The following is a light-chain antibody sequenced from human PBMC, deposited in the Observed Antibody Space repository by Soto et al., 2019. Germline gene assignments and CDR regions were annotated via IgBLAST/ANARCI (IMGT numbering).Light chain of an antibody. Sequence: QSVLTQPPSVSGAPGQRVTISCTGSSSNIGAGYNVHWYQKLPGTAPKLLIYGNSTRPSGVPDRFSGSKSGTSASLAITGLQAEDEADYYCQSYDSSLSALFGGGTKLTVL. V-gene: IGLV1-40*01. CDR2: GNS. CDR1: SSNIGAGYN. CDR3: QSYDSSLSAL. J-gene: IGLJ3*02.